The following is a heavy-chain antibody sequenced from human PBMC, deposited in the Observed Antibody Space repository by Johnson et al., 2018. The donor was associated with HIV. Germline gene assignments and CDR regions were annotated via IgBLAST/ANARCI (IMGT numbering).Heavy chain of an antibody. CDR2: ISGTGGTT. Sequence: VQLVESGGGLVQPGGSLRMSCVASGFTFSTYGMTWVRQAPGKGLEWVSAISGTGGTTYYADSVKGRFTISRDNSKNTLYLQMNSLRAEDTAVYYCAIIPPGGAGKGADAFDIWGQGTMVTVSS. CDR1: GFTFSTYG. CDR3: AIIPPGGAGKGADAFDI. J-gene: IGHJ3*02. V-gene: IGHV3-23*04. D-gene: IGHD1-26*01.